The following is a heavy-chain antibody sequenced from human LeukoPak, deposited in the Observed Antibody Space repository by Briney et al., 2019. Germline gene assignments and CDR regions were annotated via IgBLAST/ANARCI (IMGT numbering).Heavy chain of an antibody. D-gene: IGHD3-22*01. Sequence: ASVKVSRKASGYPFSDFYVHWVRQAPGQGPEWMAWINPQSGATNYAQKFQGRVTMTRDMSIRTVYMELTSLRSDDTALYFCARGGNDSNLYFPCWGQGALVAVSS. CDR2: INPQSGAT. CDR3: ARGGNDSNLYFPC. V-gene: IGHV1-2*02. J-gene: IGHJ4*02. CDR1: GYPFSDFY.